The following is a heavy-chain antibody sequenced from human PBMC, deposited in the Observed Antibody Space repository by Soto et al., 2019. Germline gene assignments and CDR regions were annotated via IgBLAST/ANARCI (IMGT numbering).Heavy chain of an antibody. CDR2: ISTSGNLE. CDR1: GFIFSDYY. CDR3: ARDFYGASVFDS. Sequence: QVQLVESGGGLVKPGGSLRLSCAGSGFIFSDYYMSWIRQAPGKGLEWVSFISTSGNLEEYADSVKGRFTISRDNAKNSLYLQMHSLRAEDTAVYYCARDFYGASVFDSWGQETVVTVSS. J-gene: IGHJ4*02. V-gene: IGHV3-11*01. D-gene: IGHD4-17*01.